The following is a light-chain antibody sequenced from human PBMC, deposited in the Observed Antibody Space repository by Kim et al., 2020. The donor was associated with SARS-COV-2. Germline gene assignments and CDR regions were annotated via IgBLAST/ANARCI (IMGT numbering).Light chain of an antibody. Sequence: QAVVTQEPSLTVSPGGTVTRTCDSSTGAVTSGHYPYWFQQKPGQAPRTLIYHTSNKHSWTPGRFSGSLLGGKAALTLSGAQPEDEADYYCLLYYSGVWVFGGGTQLTVL. CDR3: LLYYSGVWV. CDR2: HTS. CDR1: TGAVTSGHY. J-gene: IGLJ2*01. V-gene: IGLV7-46*01.